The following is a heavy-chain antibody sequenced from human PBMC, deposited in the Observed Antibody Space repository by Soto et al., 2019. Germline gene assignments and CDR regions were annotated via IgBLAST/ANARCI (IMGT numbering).Heavy chain of an antibody. CDR3: TRDVRGWYHYGMDV. J-gene: IGHJ6*02. D-gene: IGHD6-19*01. CDR2: IRSKAYGGTT. V-gene: IGHV3-49*04. CDR1: GFTFGDYA. Sequence: TGGSLRLSCTASGFTFGDYAMSWVRQAPGKGLEWVGFIRSKAYGGTTEYAASVKGRFTISRDDSKSIAYLQMNSLKTEDTAVYYCTRDVRGWYHYGMDVWGQGTTVTAP.